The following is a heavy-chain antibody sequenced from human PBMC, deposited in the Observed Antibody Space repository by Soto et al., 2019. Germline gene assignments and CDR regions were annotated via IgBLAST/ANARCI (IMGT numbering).Heavy chain of an antibody. V-gene: IGHV4-4*02. CDR3: SKVDAEYFVSRGDRWFDP. CDR1: GVSISSRNW. J-gene: IGHJ5*02. Sequence: QVQLQESGPGLVKPSGTLSLTCAVSGVSISSRNWWSWVRQPPGKGLEWIGEIHPSGNTNSNPSHQSRVPMSVDDSKNQFSLKLASVSAADTAVYYCSKVDAEYFVSRGDRWFDPWGQGTLVTVSS. CDR2: IHPSGNT. D-gene: IGHD2-21*01.